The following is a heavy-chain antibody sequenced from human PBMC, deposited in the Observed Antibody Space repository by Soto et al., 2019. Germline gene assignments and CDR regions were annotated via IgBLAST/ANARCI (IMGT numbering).Heavy chain of an antibody. Sequence: QVQLVQSGAEGKKPGSSVKVSCKASGGTFSSYAISWVRQAPGQGLEWMGGIIPIFGTANYAQKFQGRVTMTADESTSTAYLERSSRSSEDTAVYYCARVRTMVRGVRAPYYFDDWGQGTLVTVSS. CDR3: ARVRTMVRGVRAPYYFDD. D-gene: IGHD3-10*01. V-gene: IGHV1-69*01. CDR2: IIPIFGTA. CDR1: GGTFSSYA. J-gene: IGHJ4*02.